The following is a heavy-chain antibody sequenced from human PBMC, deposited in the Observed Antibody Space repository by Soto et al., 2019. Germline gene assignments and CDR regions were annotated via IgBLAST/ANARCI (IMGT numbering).Heavy chain of an antibody. CDR2: IIPIFGTA. CDR1: GGTFSSYA. Sequence: SVKVSCKASGGTFSSYAISWVRQAPGQGLEWMGGIIPIFGTANYAQKFQGRVTITADESTSTAYMELSSLRSEDTAVYYCLRETAVAGQGYFDYWGQGTLVTVSS. V-gene: IGHV1-69*13. J-gene: IGHJ4*02. CDR3: LRETAVAGQGYFDY. D-gene: IGHD6-19*01.